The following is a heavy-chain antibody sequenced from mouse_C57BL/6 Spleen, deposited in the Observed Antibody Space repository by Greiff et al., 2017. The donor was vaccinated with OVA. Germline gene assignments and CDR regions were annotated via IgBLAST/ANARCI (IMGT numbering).Heavy chain of an antibody. CDR1: GYTFTSYT. CDR2: INPSSGYT. Sequence: QVQLQQSGAELARPGASVKMSCKASGYTFTSYTMHWVKQRPGQGLEWIGYINPSSGYTKYNQKFKAKATLTADKSSSTAYMQLSSLTSEDSAVYYCAIITTVVGSRQYFDVWGTGTTVTVSS. D-gene: IGHD1-1*01. CDR3: AIITTVVGSRQYFDV. J-gene: IGHJ1*03. V-gene: IGHV1-4*01.